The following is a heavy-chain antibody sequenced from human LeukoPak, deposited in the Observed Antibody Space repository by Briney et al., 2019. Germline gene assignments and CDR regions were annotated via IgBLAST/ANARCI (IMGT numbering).Heavy chain of an antibody. CDR1: GFTFSTYG. Sequence: GGSLRLSCAASGFTFSTYGMNWVRQAPGKGLEWVSAISAGGGNTYYADSVKGRFTISRDNSKNTLYLQMNSLRAEDTAVYYCAKDPYYYDSSGYDYWGQGTLVTVSS. V-gene: IGHV3-23*01. CDR2: ISAGGGNT. D-gene: IGHD3-22*01. CDR3: AKDPYYYDSSGYDY. J-gene: IGHJ4*02.